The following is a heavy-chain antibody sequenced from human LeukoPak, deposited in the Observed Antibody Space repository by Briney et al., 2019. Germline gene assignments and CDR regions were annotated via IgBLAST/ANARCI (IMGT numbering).Heavy chain of an antibody. Sequence: ASVKVSCKASGGTFSSYAISWVRQAPGQGLEWMGGIIPIFGTANYAQKFQGRVTITTDESTSTAYMELSSLRSEDTAVYYCARVGFLEWLSYYYYYMDVWGKGTTVTVSS. CDR1: GGTFSSYA. V-gene: IGHV1-69*05. D-gene: IGHD3-3*01. CDR3: ARVGFLEWLSYYYYYMDV. J-gene: IGHJ6*03. CDR2: IIPIFGTA.